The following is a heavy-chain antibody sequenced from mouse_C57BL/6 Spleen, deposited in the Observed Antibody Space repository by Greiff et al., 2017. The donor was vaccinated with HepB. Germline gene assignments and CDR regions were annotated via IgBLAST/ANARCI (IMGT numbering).Heavy chain of an antibody. CDR3: ARDGSRGFAY. V-gene: IGHV1-18*01. Sequence: EVKLMESGPELVKPGASVKIPCKASGYTFTDYNMDWVKQSHGKSLEWIGDINPNNGGTIYNQKFKGKATLTVDKSSSTAYMELRSLTSEDTAVYYCARDGSRGFAYWGQGTLVTVSA. CDR2: INPNNGGT. CDR1: GYTFTDYN. J-gene: IGHJ3*01. D-gene: IGHD1-1*01.